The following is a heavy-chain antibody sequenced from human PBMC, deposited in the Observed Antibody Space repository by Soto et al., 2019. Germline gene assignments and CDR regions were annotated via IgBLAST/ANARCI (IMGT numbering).Heavy chain of an antibody. J-gene: IGHJ4*02. V-gene: IGHV3-23*01. D-gene: IGHD3-22*01. CDR3: AKAGGWGFYDSPDY. Sequence: EVQLLESGGGLIQPGGSLRLSCAASGFSFSSYAMNWVRQAPGKGLGWVSGISASGRNTYYADSVKGRFTISRDNSKNTLFLQIDSLRAEDTAAYYCAKAGGWGFYDSPDYWGQGTLVTVSS. CDR2: ISASGRNT. CDR1: GFSFSSYA.